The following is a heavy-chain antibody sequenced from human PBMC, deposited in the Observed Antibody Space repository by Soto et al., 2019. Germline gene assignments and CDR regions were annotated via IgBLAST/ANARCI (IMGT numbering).Heavy chain of an antibody. Sequence: EVQLVESGGGLVQPGGSLRLSCAASGFTFSSYWMSWVRQAPGKGLGWVANIKQEGSEKYYVDSVKGRCTISRDNAKNSLYLQMNSLRAEDTAVYYCAGVLTGAFDYWGQGTLVTVSS. CDR1: GFTFSSYW. V-gene: IGHV3-7*01. CDR3: AGVLTGAFDY. D-gene: IGHD3-9*01. J-gene: IGHJ4*02. CDR2: IKQEGSEK.